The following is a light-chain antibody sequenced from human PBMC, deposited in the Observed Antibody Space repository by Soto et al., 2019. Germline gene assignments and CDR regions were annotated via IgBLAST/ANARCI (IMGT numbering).Light chain of an antibody. V-gene: IGKV3-20*01. J-gene: IGKJ1*01. CDR2: DAS. CDR3: QQYGSSPTWT. CDR1: QSVSTF. Sequence: KMSVAAVSLKKKERATLSCRASQSVSTFLAWYQQKPGQAPRLLIYDASKRVTGIPARFSGSGSGTDFTLTISRLEPEDSAVYYCQQYGSSPTWTFGQRSNV.